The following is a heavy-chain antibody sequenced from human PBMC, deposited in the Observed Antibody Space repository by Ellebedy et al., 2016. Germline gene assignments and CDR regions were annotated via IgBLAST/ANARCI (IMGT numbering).Heavy chain of an antibody. D-gene: IGHD4-17*01. CDR3: ARSAMTTVTNRRYFQH. J-gene: IGHJ1*01. Sequence: GSLRLSCAASGFTFSDHYMDWVRQGPGKGLEWIGSIYYSGSTYYNPSLKSRVTISVDTSKNQFSLKLSSVTAADTAVYYCARSAMTTVTNRRYFQHWGQGTLVTVSS. V-gene: IGHV4-38-2*01. CDR2: IYYSGST. CDR1: GFTFSDHY.